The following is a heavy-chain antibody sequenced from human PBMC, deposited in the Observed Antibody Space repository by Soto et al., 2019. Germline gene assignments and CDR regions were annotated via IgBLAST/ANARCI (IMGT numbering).Heavy chain of an antibody. CDR1: GYTFTSYG. V-gene: IGHV1-18*01. CDR3: ARGGDVNYYPGMDA. CDR2: ISAYNGKT. D-gene: IGHD7-27*01. J-gene: IGHJ6*02. Sequence: QVQLVQSGGEVKKPGASVKLSCTASGYTFTSYGISWVRQAPGQGLEWMGWISAYNGKTNYAQNVQGRVTMTTHTWSSTAYMAPRSLCSDGTGVYYWARGGDVNYYPGMDAVGQGTTVTFSS.